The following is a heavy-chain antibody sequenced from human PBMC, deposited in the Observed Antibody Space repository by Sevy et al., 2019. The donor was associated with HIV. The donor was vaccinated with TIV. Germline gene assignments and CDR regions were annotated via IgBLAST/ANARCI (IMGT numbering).Heavy chain of an antibody. CDR2: IIPLFGTT. D-gene: IGHD1-1*01. Sequence: ASVKVSCKASGGPFNTYAITWIRQAPGQGLEWMGGIIPLFGTTNYAQKFQGRVTITADESRTTAYLGVSSLRSEDTAVNYCASEVGGSVRLERLTSYYGVDVWGQGTTVTVSS. V-gene: IGHV1-69*13. CDR1: GGPFNTYA. CDR3: ASEVGGSVRLERLTSYYGVDV. J-gene: IGHJ6*02.